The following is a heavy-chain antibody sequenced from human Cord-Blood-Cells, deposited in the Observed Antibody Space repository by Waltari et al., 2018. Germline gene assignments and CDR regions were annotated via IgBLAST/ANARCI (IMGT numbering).Heavy chain of an antibody. CDR3: ARHKTNFDY. Sequence: QVQLQQWGAGLLKPSETLSLTCAVYGGSFSGYYWSWIRQPPGKGLEWIGEINHSGSTNYNPSLKSLVTISVDTSKNQFSLKLNSVTAADTAVYYCARHKTNFDYWGQGTLVTVSA. J-gene: IGHJ4*02. CDR1: GGSFSGYY. CDR2: INHSGST. V-gene: IGHV4-34*01.